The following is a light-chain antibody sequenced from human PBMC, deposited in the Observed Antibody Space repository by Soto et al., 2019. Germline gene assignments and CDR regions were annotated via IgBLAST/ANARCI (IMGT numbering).Light chain of an antibody. CDR2: WAS. J-gene: IGKJ1*01. Sequence: DIVMTQSPDSLPVSLGERATINCKSSQSLLYSSNNKNYLAWYQQKPGQPPKLLIFWASTRESGVPDRFSGRGSGTDFTLTINGLQAEDVAVYYCQQYYSLWTFGQGTKVDI. CDR3: QQYYSLWT. CDR1: QSLLYSSNNKNY. V-gene: IGKV4-1*01.